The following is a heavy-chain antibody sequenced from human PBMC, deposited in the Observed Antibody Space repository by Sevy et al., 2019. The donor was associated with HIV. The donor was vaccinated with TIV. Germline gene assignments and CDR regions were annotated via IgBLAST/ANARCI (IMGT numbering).Heavy chain of an antibody. Sequence: ASVKVSCKVSGYTLTELSMHWVRQAPGKGLEWMGGFDPEDGETVYAQKFQGRVTVTEDTSTDTAYMKLSSLRSEDTAVYYGATNSRYFSGSTFYSAEGLFDPWGQGTLVTVSS. D-gene: IGHD2-15*01. CDR1: GYTLTELS. CDR3: ATNSRYFSGSTFYSAEGLFDP. J-gene: IGHJ5*02. CDR2: FDPEDGET. V-gene: IGHV1-24*01.